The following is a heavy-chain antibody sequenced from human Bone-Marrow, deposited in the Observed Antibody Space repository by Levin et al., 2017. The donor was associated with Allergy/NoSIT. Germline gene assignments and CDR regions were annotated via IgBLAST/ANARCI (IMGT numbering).Heavy chain of an antibody. CDR3: ASNKRITIFGVVPVNWFDP. Sequence: ASVKVSCATSGFTFSSSVMSWVRQAPGKGLEWVSSISGSGGSTYYADSVKGRFTISRDNAKNTLYLEMDSLRAEDTAIYYCASNKRITIFGVVPVNWFDPWGQGTLVTVSA. CDR2: ISGSGGST. CDR1: GFTFSSSV. D-gene: IGHD3-3*01. J-gene: IGHJ5*02. V-gene: IGHV3-23*01.